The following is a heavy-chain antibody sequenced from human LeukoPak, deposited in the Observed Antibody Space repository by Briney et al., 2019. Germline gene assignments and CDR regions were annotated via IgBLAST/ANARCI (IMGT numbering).Heavy chain of an antibody. D-gene: IGHD5-24*01. V-gene: IGHV3-30*01. CDR1: GFTFSSYA. Sequence: GRSLRLSCAASGFTFSSYAMHWVRQALGKGLEWVAVISYDGSNKYYADSVKGRFTISRDNSKNTLYLQMNSLRAEDTAVYYCASQSRDGYNLDYWGQGTLVTVSS. CDR2: ISYDGSNK. CDR3: ASQSRDGYNLDY. J-gene: IGHJ4*02.